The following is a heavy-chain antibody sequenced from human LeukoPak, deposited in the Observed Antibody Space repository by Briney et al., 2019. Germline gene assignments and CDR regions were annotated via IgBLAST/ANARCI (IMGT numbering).Heavy chain of an antibody. J-gene: IGHJ4*02. Sequence: PGGSLRLSCAASGFTFSSYWMHWVRQAPGKGLEWVGVISYDGSDEYYTDSVKGRFTISRDNSKNTVYLQMNSLRADDTAVYYCARDFTPEWFDIHWGQGTLVTVS. CDR3: ARDFTPEWFDIH. V-gene: IGHV3-30*03. CDR2: ISYDGSDE. D-gene: IGHD3-3*01. CDR1: GFTFSSYW.